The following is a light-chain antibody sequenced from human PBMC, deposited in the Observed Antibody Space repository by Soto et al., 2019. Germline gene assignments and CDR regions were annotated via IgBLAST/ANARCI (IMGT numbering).Light chain of an antibody. V-gene: IGKV1-5*03. CDR3: LQDYNYPWT. CDR2: KAS. Sequence: DIQMTQSPSTLSASVGDRVTITCRASQSISSWLAWYQQKPGKAPKLLIYKASSLESGVPSRFSGSGSGTDFTLTISRLQPEDFATYYCLQDYNYPWTFGQGTKVDIK. J-gene: IGKJ1*01. CDR1: QSISSW.